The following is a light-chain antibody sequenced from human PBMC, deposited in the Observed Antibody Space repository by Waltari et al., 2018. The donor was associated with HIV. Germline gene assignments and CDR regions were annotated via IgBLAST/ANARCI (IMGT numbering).Light chain of an antibody. CDR1: QSISSY. CDR2: AAS. V-gene: IGKV1-39*01. J-gene: IGKJ2*01. Sequence: DIQMTQSPSSLSASVGARVDLTCRASQSISSYLNWYHHKPGKAPKLLIYAASNLQSGVPSRFSGSGSGTDFTLTISSLQPEDFATYYCQKTYSTPYTFGQGTKLEIK. CDR3: QKTYSTPYT.